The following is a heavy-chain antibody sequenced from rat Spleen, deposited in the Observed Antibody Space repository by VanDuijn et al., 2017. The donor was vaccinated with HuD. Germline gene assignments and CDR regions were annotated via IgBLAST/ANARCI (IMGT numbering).Heavy chain of an antibody. D-gene: IGHD1-4*01. CDR3: ARETGYNSYFDY. V-gene: IGHV5-27*01. Sequence: EVHLVESGGGLVQPGRSLKLSCAASGFTFSNSYMAWVRQAPTKGLEWVASITNTGGSIYYPDSVKGRFTISRDPAQNTLYLQMNSLRSEDTATYYCARETGYNSYFDYWGQGVMVTVSS. J-gene: IGHJ2*01. CDR2: ITNTGGSI. CDR1: GFTFSNSY.